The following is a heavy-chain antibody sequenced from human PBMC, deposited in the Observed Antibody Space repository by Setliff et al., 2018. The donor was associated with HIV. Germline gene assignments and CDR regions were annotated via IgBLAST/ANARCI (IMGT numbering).Heavy chain of an antibody. Sequence: PGGSLRLSCAASGFALSRYDMNWVRQAPGKGLEWVSYLSRSGTVYYADSVKGRFTVSRDNSKNTLYLQMNSLRTEDTAVYYCAKDGYSYGSSSYFDYWGQGTLVTVSS. D-gene: IGHD5-18*01. CDR2: LSRSGTV. CDR1: GFALSRYD. CDR3: AKDGYSYGSSSYFDY. V-gene: IGHV3-48*01. J-gene: IGHJ4*02.